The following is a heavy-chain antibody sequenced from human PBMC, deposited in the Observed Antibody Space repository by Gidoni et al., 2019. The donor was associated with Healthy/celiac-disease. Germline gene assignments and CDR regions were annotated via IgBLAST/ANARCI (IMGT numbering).Heavy chain of an antibody. V-gene: IGHV2-5*01. CDR3: AHRRAEQWLVQRDNWFDP. J-gene: IGHJ5*02. CDR1: GFSLSTSGVG. CDR2: IYWNDDK. Sequence: QITLKESGPTLVKPTQTLTLTCTFSGFSLSTSGVGVGWIRQPPGKALEWLALIYWNDDKRYSPSLKSRLTITKDTSKNQVVLTMTNMDPVDTATYYCAHRRAEQWLVQRDNWFDPWGQGTLVTVSS. D-gene: IGHD6-19*01.